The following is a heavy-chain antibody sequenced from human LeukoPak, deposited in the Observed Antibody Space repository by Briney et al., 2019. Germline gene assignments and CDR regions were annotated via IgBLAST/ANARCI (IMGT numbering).Heavy chain of an antibody. J-gene: IGHJ3*02. Sequence: SETLSLTCSVSGGSISTYYWSWIRQPPGKGLEWIGYIYNSGYSNYNPSLKSRVTISVDTSKNQFSLKLTSVTDADTAVYYCARGGKLTDDAFDIWGQGTMVTVSS. CDR2: IYNSGYS. CDR3: ARGGKLTDDAFDI. CDR1: GGSISTYY. V-gene: IGHV4-59*12.